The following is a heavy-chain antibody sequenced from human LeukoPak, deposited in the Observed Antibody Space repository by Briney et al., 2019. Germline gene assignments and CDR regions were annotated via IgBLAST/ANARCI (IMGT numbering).Heavy chain of an antibody. D-gene: IGHD5-18*01. CDR2: ISNDGSKK. CDR1: GFTFSSYG. CDR3: AKDRYSYAFEYSDS. J-gene: IGHJ4*02. Sequence: GGSLRLSWAASGFTFSSYGMHWVRQAPGKGLDWVAVISNDGSKKYYADSVKGRFTISRDNSKNTLSLQVSSLRTEDTAVYYCAKDRYSYAFEYSDSWGQGTLVTVSS. V-gene: IGHV3-30*18.